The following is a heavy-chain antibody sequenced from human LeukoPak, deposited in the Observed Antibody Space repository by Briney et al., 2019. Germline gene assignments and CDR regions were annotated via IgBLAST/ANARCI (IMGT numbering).Heavy chain of an antibody. V-gene: IGHV1-46*01. D-gene: IGHD7-27*01. CDR3: ASSRANWGSILVYGMDV. CDR1: GYTFTSYY. CDR2: INPSGGST. Sequence: ASVKVSCKASGYTFTSYYMHWVRQPPGQGLEWMGIINPSGGSTSYAQKFQGRVTMTRDTSTSTVYMELSSLRSEDTAVYYCASSRANWGSILVYGMDVWGKGTTVTVSS. J-gene: IGHJ6*04.